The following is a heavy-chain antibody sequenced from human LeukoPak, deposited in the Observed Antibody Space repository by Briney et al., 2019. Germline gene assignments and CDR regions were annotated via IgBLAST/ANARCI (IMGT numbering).Heavy chain of an antibody. CDR3: ARGPAYGMRSDFLDY. D-gene: IGHD3-10*01. V-gene: IGHV3-74*01. Sequence: PGRSLRLSCAASGFTFSSYWMHWVRQAPGKGVVWVSRINADGSSTSYADSVKGRFTISRDNAKNSLYLQMNSLRVDDTAVYFCARGPAYGMRSDFLDYWGQGTLVTVSS. CDR2: INADGSST. J-gene: IGHJ4*02. CDR1: GFTFSSYW.